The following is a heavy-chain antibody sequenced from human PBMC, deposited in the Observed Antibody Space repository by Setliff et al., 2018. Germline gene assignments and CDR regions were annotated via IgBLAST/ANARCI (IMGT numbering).Heavy chain of an antibody. D-gene: IGHD3-3*01. CDR1: GFTFSTYA. CDR2: IYSGDRNT. CDR3: ARDVYDFRTGLAAP. J-gene: IGHJ5*02. Sequence: GGSLRLSCAASGFTFSTYAMSWVRQAPEKGLEWVSTIYSGDRNTFYTDSVKGRFTISRDSSKNTLYLQMNSLRAEDTAVYYCARDVYDFRTGLAAPWGQGTLVTVSS. V-gene: IGHV3-23*03.